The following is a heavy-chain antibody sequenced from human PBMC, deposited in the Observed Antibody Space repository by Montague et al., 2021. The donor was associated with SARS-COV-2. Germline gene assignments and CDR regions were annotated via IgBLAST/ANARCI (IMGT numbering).Heavy chain of an antibody. D-gene: IGHD3-16*02. Sequence: LTCTVSGASISSSENSWGWIRQSPGKGLEWFGSIFYSGTTYFNPSLRSRIAISVDTSKNQFSLKVTSVTAADTAVYYCARHVTFGGVVVALDYWGQGHLVSVSS. CDR3: ARHVTFGGVVVALDY. CDR1: GASISSSENS. J-gene: IGHJ4*02. V-gene: IGHV4-39*01. CDR2: IFYSGTT.